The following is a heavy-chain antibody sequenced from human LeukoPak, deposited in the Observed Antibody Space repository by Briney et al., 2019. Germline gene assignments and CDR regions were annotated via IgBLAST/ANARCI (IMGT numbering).Heavy chain of an antibody. CDR2: IYPGDSDT. J-gene: IGHJ6*02. CDR1: GYSFTSYW. V-gene: IGHV5-51*01. Sequence: GESLKISCKGSGYSFTSYWIGWVRQMPGKGLEWMGIIYPGDSDTRYSPSFQGQVTISADKSISTAYLQWSSLKASDTAMYYCARPESLQDYYYYGMDVWGQGTTVTVSS. CDR3: ARPESLQDYYYYGMDV. D-gene: IGHD1-14*01.